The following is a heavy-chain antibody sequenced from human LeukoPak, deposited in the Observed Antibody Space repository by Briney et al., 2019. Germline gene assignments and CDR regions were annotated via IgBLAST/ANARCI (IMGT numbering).Heavy chain of an antibody. V-gene: IGHV4-59*01. CDR3: ARGVWFGEFYFDY. J-gene: IGHJ4*02. D-gene: IGHD3-10*01. CDR1: GGSISSYY. CDR2: IYYSGST. Sequence: SETLSLTCTVSGGSISSYYWSWIRQPPGKGLEWIGYIYYSGSTNYNPSLKSRVTISVDTSKNQFSLKLSSVTAADTAVYYCARGVWFGEFYFDYWGQGTLVTVSS.